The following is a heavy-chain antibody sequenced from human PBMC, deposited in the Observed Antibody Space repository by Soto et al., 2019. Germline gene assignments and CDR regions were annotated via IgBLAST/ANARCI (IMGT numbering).Heavy chain of an antibody. D-gene: IGHD3-22*01. CDR2: TRIGGNTI. V-gene: IGHV3-11*01. J-gene: IGHJ5*02. CDR3: SGDSFPYYHSSTRYGEAFDP. Sequence: PGRCMRLSCAVSGFFLSDLYTSWISQAAGEWSEWLSYTRIGGNTIFYADSVKARLTVSRDNATHSLYLQMHSQRVEGTAVTACSGDSFPYYHSSTRYGEAFDPWGQGTVVT. CDR1: GFFLSDLY.